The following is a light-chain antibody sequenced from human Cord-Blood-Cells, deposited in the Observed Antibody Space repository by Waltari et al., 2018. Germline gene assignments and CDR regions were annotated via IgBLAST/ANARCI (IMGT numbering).Light chain of an antibody. V-gene: IGLV2-23*01. Sequence: QSALTQPASVSGSPGQPITISCTGTSRAVGSYNLVAWYQQHPGQAPKLMIYEGSKRPSGVSNRFSGSKSGNTASLTISGLQAEDEADYYCCSYAGSSTWVFGGGTKLTVL. J-gene: IGLJ3*02. CDR3: CSYAGSSTWV. CDR2: EGS. CDR1: SRAVGSYNL.